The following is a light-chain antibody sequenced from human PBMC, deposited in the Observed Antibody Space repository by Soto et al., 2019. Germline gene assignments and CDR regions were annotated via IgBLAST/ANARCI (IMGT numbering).Light chain of an antibody. V-gene: IGLV2-11*01. CDR3: SSYAGRTLYV. CDR2: DVT. J-gene: IGLJ1*01. Sequence: QSVLTQPRSVSGSPGQSVTISCTGTSSDVGGYNYVSWYQHHPGKAPKLMIYDVTKRPSGVRDRFSASKSGNTASLTVSGLQAEDEADYYCSSYAGRTLYVFGTGTKVTVL. CDR1: SSDVGGYNY.